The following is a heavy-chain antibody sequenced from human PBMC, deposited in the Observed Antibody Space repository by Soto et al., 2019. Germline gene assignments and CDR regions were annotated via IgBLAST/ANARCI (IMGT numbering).Heavy chain of an antibody. CDR1: GFTFGGYA. J-gene: IGHJ4*02. V-gene: IGHV3-49*03. Sequence: PGGSLRLSCTTSGFTFGGYALSWFRQAPGKGLEWVGFIRGKAYGGTTEYAASVKDRFTISRDDPKSIAYLQMNSLKTEDTAVYFCTRGMYSAYETSPLFFDYWGQGTLVTVSS. CDR3: TRGMYSAYETSPLFFDY. CDR2: IRGKAYGGTT. D-gene: IGHD5-12*01.